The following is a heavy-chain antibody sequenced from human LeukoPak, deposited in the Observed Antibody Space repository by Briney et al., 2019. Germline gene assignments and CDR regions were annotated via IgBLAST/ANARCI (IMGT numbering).Heavy chain of an antibody. CDR1: GYTFTGYY. Sequence: ASVKVSCKASGYTFTGYYMHWVRQAPGQGLEWMGWINPNSGGTNYAQKFQGRVTMTRDTSISTAYMELSRLRSDDTAVYYCARDILTGYGLLYFQHRGQGTLVTVSS. J-gene: IGHJ1*01. D-gene: IGHD3-9*01. V-gene: IGHV1-2*02. CDR3: ARDILTGYGLLYFQH. CDR2: INPNSGGT.